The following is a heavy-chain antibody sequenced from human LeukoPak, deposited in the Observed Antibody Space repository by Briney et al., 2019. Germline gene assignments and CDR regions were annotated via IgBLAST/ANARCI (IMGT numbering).Heavy chain of an antibody. CDR3: TTQYKTIWFGELLFSEY. J-gene: IGHJ4*02. CDR2: IKRKSDGGTT. V-gene: IGHV3-15*01. Sequence: GGSLRLSCAASGFSFTNAWMSWVRQAPGKGLEWVGRIKRKSDGGTTDYAAPVRGRFTISRDDSKYTLYLQMNSLKTEDTAVYYCTTQYKTIWFGELLFSEYWGQGTLVTVSS. CDR1: GFSFTNAW. D-gene: IGHD3-10*01.